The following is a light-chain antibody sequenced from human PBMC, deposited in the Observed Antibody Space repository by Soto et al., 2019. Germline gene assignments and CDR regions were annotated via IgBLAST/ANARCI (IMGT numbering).Light chain of an antibody. CDR1: QSVSSNY. J-gene: IGKJ4*01. Sequence: EIVLTQSPGTLSLSPGERATLSCRASQSVSSNYLAWYQQKPGQAPRLLIYGASSTATGIPDRFSGSGSGTDFTLTISRLEPEDFAVYYCQQYGGSPRVTFGGGTKVEIK. CDR2: GAS. CDR3: QQYGGSPRVT. V-gene: IGKV3-20*01.